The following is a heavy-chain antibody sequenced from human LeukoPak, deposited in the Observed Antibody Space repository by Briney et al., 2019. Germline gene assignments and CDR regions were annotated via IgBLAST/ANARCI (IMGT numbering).Heavy chain of an antibody. V-gene: IGHV3-23*01. CDR3: ARKYYDFWSGYSYYFDY. D-gene: IGHD3-3*01. Sequence: GGSLRLSCAASGFSFGGYAMAWVRQAPGKGLEWVSSISGSGATTNYADSVKGRFTISRDNSRNTLDLQMNSLRAEDTAVYYCARKYYDFWSGYSYYFDYWGQGTLVTVSS. CDR2: ISGSGATT. J-gene: IGHJ4*02. CDR1: GFSFGGYA.